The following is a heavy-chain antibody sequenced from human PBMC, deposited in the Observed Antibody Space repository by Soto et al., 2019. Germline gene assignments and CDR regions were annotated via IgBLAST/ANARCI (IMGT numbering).Heavy chain of an antibody. V-gene: IGHV3-23*01. Sequence: EVQLLESGGGLVQPGGSLSLSCAASGFTFSSYAMSWVRQAPGKGLEWVSAISGSGGSTYYADSVKGRFTISGDNSKNTLYLQMNSLRAEDTAVYYCAKVGYSYGYPFWGQGTLVTVSS. D-gene: IGHD5-18*01. CDR3: AKVGYSYGYPF. CDR1: GFTFSSYA. J-gene: IGHJ4*02. CDR2: ISGSGGST.